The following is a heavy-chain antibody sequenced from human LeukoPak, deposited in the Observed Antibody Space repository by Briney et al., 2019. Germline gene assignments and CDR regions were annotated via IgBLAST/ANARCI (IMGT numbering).Heavy chain of an antibody. CDR3: ARGGSPILVYFDY. D-gene: IGHD2-15*01. CDR2: INSDGNSA. CDR1: GFTFSSYW. V-gene: IGHV3-74*01. J-gene: IGHJ4*02. Sequence: GGSLRLSCAASGFTFSSYWMHWVRQVPGKGLVWVSRINSDGNSASYVGSVKGRFTISRDNAKNTLYLQMNSLGAEDTAVYYCARGGSPILVYFDYWGQGSPVTVSS.